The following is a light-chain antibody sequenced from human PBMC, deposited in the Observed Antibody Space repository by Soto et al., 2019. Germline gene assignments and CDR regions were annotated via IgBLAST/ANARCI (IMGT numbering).Light chain of an antibody. CDR2: DVS. J-gene: IGKJ5*01. CDR1: QSVSSY. Sequence: EIVLTQFPATLSLSPGERATLSCRASQSVSSYLAWYQQKPGQAPRLLIYDVSTRATGIPARFSGSGSGTDFTLTTTRLEPEDFAVYSCQQRSDWPITFGQGTRLE. V-gene: IGKV3-11*01. CDR3: QQRSDWPIT.